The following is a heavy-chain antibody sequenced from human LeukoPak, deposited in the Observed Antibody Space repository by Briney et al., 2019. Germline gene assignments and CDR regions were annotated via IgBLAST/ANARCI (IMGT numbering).Heavy chain of an antibody. D-gene: IGHD5-12*01. Sequence: GSLRLSCAASGFTFSSYAMNWVRQAPGKGLEWVSAISGGGGTTYYADSVKGRFTISRDNSKNTLFLQMNSLRAEDTAVYYCAKDREGLSSGYDLEYFDYWGQGTLVTVSS. J-gene: IGHJ4*02. V-gene: IGHV3-23*01. CDR2: ISGGGGTT. CDR1: GFTFSSYA. CDR3: AKDREGLSSGYDLEYFDY.